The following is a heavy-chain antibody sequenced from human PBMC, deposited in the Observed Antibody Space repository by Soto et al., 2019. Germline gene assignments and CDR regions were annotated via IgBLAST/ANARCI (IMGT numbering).Heavy chain of an antibody. Sequence: EVQLVESGGGLVQPGGSLRLSCAASGFTVSSNYMSWVRQAPGKGLEWVSVIYSGGSTYYADSVKGRFTISRDNSKNTLYLQMNSLRAEDTAVYYCAILYDILTSYYTWGQGTLVTVSS. J-gene: IGHJ4*02. CDR1: GFTVSSNY. V-gene: IGHV3-66*01. CDR2: IYSGGST. CDR3: AILYDILTSYYT. D-gene: IGHD3-9*01.